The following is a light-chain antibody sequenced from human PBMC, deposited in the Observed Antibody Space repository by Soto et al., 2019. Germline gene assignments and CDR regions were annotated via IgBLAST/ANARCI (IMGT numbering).Light chain of an antibody. V-gene: IGLV2-14*03. J-gene: IGLJ1*01. CDR2: DVF. CDR1: SSDVGGYNY. Sequence: QSVLTQPASVSGSPGQSITVSCTGTSSDVGGYNYVSWYQHHPGKAPKLMIYDVFHRPSGISTRLSGSKSGNTASLTISGLQAEDEADYYCSSYASSSTLVFGTGTKVTVL. CDR3: SSYASSSTLV.